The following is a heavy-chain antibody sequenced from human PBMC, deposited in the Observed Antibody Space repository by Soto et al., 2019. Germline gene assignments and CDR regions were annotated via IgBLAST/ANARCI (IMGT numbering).Heavy chain of an antibody. Sequence: QVQLVQSGAEVKNPGSSVKVSCKPSGLTFNVYGIHWVRQAPGQGLEWMGGLIHIYDAPYYAQKFQGRVTISADKSTTTVHLELISLTSDDTAVYLCARVRDPHLDHYGLDVWGQGTTVTVS. CDR3: ARVRDPHLDHYGLDV. CDR1: GLTFNVYG. J-gene: IGHJ6*02. CDR2: LIHIYDAP. V-gene: IGHV1-69*06.